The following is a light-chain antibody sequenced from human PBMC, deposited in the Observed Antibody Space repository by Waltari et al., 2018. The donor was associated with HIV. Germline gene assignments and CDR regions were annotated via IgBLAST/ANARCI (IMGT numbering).Light chain of an antibody. V-gene: IGKV3-15*01. J-gene: IGKJ1*01. Sequence: EIVMTQSPATLAVSPGGRATLSCRASQSVSSNLAWYQQKPGQAPRLLIYGASTRATGIPARFSGSGFGTEFTLTISSLQSEDFAVYYCQQYNNWPRTFGQGTKVEIK. CDR2: GAS. CDR1: QSVSSN. CDR3: QQYNNWPRT.